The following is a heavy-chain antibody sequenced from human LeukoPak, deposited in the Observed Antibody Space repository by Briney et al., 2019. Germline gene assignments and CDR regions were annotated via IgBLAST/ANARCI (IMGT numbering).Heavy chain of an antibody. D-gene: IGHD6-19*01. V-gene: IGHV3-21*04. J-gene: IGHJ4*02. CDR2: ISSDSSYI. CDR3: ARRAVE. CDR1: GFTFSTYS. Sequence: GGSLRLSCAASGFTFSTYSMNWVRQAPGKGLEWVSSISSDSSYIYYADSVKGRFTISRDNSKNTLYLQMNSLRAEDTAVYYCARRAVEWGQGTLVTVSS.